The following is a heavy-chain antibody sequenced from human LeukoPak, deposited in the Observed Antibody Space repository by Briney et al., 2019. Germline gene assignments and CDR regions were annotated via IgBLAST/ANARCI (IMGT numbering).Heavy chain of an antibody. D-gene: IGHD1-20*01. CDR3: ARDGFVGPVTACLDY. J-gene: IGHJ4*01. CDR1: GFTFNNYA. Sequence: PGGSLRLSCAASGFTFNNYAMHWVRQAPGKGLEWVSRLGYDGRGTNYADSVKGRFTISRDNAKNILYLQMNSLRADDTALYYCARDGFVGPVTACLDYWGQGTLVTVSS. CDR2: LGYDGRGT. V-gene: IGHV3-74*01.